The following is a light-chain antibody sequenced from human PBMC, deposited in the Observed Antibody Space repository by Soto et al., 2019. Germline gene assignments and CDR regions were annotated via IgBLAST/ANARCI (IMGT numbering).Light chain of an antibody. CDR1: QSVSSN. J-gene: IGKJ2*01. CDR2: GAS. Sequence: EIVMTQSPATLSVSPGERATLSCRASQSVSSNLAWYQQKPGQAPRLLFYGASTRATAIPVRFSGSGSGTEFTLSISSLQSEDCAVYYCQQYDNWPVTFGQGTHLEIK. CDR3: QQYDNWPVT. V-gene: IGKV3-15*01.